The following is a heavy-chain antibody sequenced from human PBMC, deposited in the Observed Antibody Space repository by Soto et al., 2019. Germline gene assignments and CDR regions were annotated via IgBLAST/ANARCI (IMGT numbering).Heavy chain of an antibody. D-gene: IGHD2-21*02. V-gene: IGHV4-31*03. CDR2: FHNSGKT. CDR1: GGSINNVICY. Sequence: SETLSLTCTVSGGSINNVICYWTWIRQHPGKGLEWIGYFHNSGKTYYNPSLASRVSISGDTSNNQFSLNLCSVTAADTAVYYCARGVYCGGACYSGTDYSGQRAQVTVSS. CDR3: ARGVYCGGACYSGTDY. J-gene: IGHJ4*02.